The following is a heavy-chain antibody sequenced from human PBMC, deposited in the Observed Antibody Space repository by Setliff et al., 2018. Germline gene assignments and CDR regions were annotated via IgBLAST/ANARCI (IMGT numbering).Heavy chain of an antibody. D-gene: IGHD7-27*01. CDR3: AREPLWGSHDAFDI. Sequence: VASVKVSCKASGYIFTSYAINWVRQAPGQGLEWMGSISAYNANTNYAQNLQGRVTMTRDTSTSTAYMELRSLRSDDTAVYYCAREPLWGSHDAFDIWGQGTMVTVS. V-gene: IGHV1-18*01. CDR2: ISAYNANT. J-gene: IGHJ3*02. CDR1: GYIFTSYA.